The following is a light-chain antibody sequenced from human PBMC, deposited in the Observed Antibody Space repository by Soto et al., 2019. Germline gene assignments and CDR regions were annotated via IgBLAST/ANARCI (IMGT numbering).Light chain of an antibody. Sequence: QSALTQPASVSGSPGQSITISCTGTSSDVGSYNLVSGYQQHPGKDPKVMIYEVIKRPSGVPNRFSGSKSGYTASLTISGLKAEDEADYHCCSYAGGSTYVFGTGTKLTVL. V-gene: IGLV2-23*02. CDR1: SSDVGSYNL. CDR2: EVI. J-gene: IGLJ1*01. CDR3: CSYAGGSTYV.